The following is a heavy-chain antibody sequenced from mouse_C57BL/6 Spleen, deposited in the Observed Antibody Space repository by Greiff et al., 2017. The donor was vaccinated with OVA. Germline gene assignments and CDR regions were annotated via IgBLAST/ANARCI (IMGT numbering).Heavy chain of an antibody. CDR3: ATGYSNFLFAY. Sequence: QVQLQQPGAELVKPGASVKMSCKASGYTFTSYWITWVKQRPGQGLEWIGDIYPGSGSTNYNEKFKSKATLTVDQSSSTAYMQLNSLTSEDSAVYYCATGYSNFLFAYWGQGTLVTVSA. CDR1: GYTFTSYW. J-gene: IGHJ3*01. CDR2: IYPGSGST. D-gene: IGHD2-5*01. V-gene: IGHV1-55*01.